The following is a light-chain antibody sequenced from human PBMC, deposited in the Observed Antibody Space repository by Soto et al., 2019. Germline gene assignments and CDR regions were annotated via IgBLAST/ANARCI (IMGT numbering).Light chain of an antibody. V-gene: IGKV1-39*01. J-gene: IGKJ1*01. Sequence: DIPMTQSPSTLSASVGVRVTITCRASQNIDFYLNWFQQKPGKAPKLLIYAASNLQTGVPSRFSGSGSGTDFTLTISSLQPDDFATYYCQQSFSTPRTFGQGTKVEI. CDR1: QNIDFY. CDR2: AAS. CDR3: QQSFSTPRT.